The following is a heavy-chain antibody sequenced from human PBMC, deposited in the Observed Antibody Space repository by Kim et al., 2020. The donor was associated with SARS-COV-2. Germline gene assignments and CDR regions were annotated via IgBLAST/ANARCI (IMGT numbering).Heavy chain of an antibody. CDR3: ARDKGSITIFGVVIIGAFDI. CDR1: GFTFSSYW. D-gene: IGHD3-3*01. V-gene: IGHV3-7*01. Sequence: GGSLRLSCAASGFTFSSYWMSWVRQAPGKGLEWVANIKQDGSEKYYVDSVKGRFTISRDNAKNSLYLQMNSLRAEDTAVYYCARDKGSITIFGVVIIGAFDIWGQGTMVTVSS. J-gene: IGHJ3*02. CDR2: IKQDGSEK.